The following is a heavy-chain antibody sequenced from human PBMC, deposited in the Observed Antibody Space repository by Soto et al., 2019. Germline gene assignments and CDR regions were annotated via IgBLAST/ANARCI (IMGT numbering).Heavy chain of an antibody. J-gene: IGHJ6*03. CDR3: ARLRGYDYVVYYYMDV. CDR1: GGSISSYY. D-gene: IGHD3-16*01. V-gene: IGHV4-59*01. Sequence: PSETLSLTCTVSGGSISSYYWSWIRQPPGKGLEWIGYIYYSGSTNYNPSLKSRVTISVDTSKNQFSLKLSSVTAADTAVYYCARLRGYDYVVYYYMDVWGKGTTVTVSS. CDR2: IYYSGST.